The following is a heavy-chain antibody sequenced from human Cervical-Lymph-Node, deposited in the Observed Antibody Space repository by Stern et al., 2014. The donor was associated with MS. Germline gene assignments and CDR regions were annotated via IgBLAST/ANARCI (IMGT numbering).Heavy chain of an antibody. CDR2: IKPSSSST. J-gene: IGHJ6*02. CDR3: AREGAGHRLGMMDV. Sequence: QVQLVQSGAEVKKPGASVKGSCKASGYTFTSYYMHWVRQSPGHGLEWMRIIKPSSSSTTYAQKFQGRDTMTRDTTPSTAQMDLSSLRSEDTAVYYCAREGAGHRLGMMDVWGQGTTVTVSS. D-gene: IGHD6-19*01. CDR1: GYTFTSYY. V-gene: IGHV1-46*01.